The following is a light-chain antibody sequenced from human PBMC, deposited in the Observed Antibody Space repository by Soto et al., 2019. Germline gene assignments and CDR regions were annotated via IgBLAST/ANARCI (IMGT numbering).Light chain of an antibody. Sequence: EIVLTQSPGTLSLSQGERATLSCRASQSVSSNLAWYQQTPGQAPRLLIYGASTRATGIPARFSGSGSGTEFTLTISSLQSEDFAVYYCQQYNNWPPITFGQGTRLEI. J-gene: IGKJ5*01. V-gene: IGKV3-15*01. CDR3: QQYNNWPPIT. CDR2: GAS. CDR1: QSVSSN.